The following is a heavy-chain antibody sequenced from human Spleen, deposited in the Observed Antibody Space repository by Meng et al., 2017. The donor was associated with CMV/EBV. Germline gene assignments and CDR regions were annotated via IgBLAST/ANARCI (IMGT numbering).Heavy chain of an antibody. CDR1: GFPLDTYT. D-gene: IGHD3-3*01. V-gene: IGHV3-23*01. CDR3: AKGITIYGVVPLSTFDY. CDR2: ISGSGAST. J-gene: IGHJ4*02. Sequence: GGSLRLSCAASGFPLDTYTMNWVRQAPGKGLEWVSGISGSGASTYYADAVKSRFTISRDNSKNTVYLQMNSLRAEDTAVYYCAKGITIYGVVPLSTFDYWGQGTLVTVSS.